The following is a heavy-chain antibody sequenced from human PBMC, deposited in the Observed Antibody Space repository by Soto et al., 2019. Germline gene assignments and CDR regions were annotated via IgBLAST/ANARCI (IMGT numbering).Heavy chain of an antibody. CDR2: IYYSGST. V-gene: IGHV4-31*03. D-gene: IGHD3-10*01. J-gene: IGHJ6*02. Sequence: PSETLSLTCTVSGGSISSGGYYWSWIRQHPGKGLEWIGYIYYSGSTYCNPSLKSRVTISVDTSKNQFSLKLSSVTAADTAVYYCARALGFGAPYYYYYYGMDVWGQGTTVTVSS. CDR3: ARALGFGAPYYYYYYGMDV. CDR1: GGSISSGGYY.